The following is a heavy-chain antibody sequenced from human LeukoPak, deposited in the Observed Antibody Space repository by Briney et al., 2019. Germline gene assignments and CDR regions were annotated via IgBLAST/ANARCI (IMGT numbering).Heavy chain of an antibody. D-gene: IGHD4-11*01. Sequence: PGGSLRLSCAASGFTFSNYWMSWVRQAPGKGLEWVANIKQDRSEKYYVDSVKGRFTISRDNAKNSLYLQMNSLRAEDTAVYYCARGVPKTSYYYYYMDVWGKGTTVTVSS. V-gene: IGHV3-7*01. CDR1: GFTFSNYW. CDR3: ARGVPKTSYYYYYMDV. J-gene: IGHJ6*03. CDR2: IKQDRSEK.